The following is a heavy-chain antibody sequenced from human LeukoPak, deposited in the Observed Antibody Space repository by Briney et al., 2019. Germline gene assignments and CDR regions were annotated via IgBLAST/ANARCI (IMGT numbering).Heavy chain of an antibody. CDR1: GGSFSGYY. Sequence: ETLSLTCAVYGGSFSGYYWSWIRQPPGKGLEWVSTISDGGAATYYADSVKGRFTISRDNSKNTLSLQMNSLRAEDTAVYYCAKALNVLVPSTSRWFDPWGQGTLVTVSS. J-gene: IGHJ5*02. V-gene: IGHV3-23*01. CDR3: AKALNVLVPSTSRWFDP. D-gene: IGHD2-2*01. CDR2: ISDGGAAT.